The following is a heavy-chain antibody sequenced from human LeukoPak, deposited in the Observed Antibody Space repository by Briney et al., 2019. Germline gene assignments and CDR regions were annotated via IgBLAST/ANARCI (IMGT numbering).Heavy chain of an antibody. CDR1: GFTFSSYG. V-gene: IGHV3-30*03. CDR2: ISYDGSNK. CDR3: AREPVVPAANYYYYYGMDV. Sequence: GRSLRLSCAASGFTFSSYGMHWVRQAPGKGLERVAVISYDGSNKYYADSVKGRFTISRDNSKNTLYLQMNSLRAEDTAVYYCAREPVVPAANYYYYYGMDVWGQGTTVTVSS. D-gene: IGHD2-2*01. J-gene: IGHJ6*02.